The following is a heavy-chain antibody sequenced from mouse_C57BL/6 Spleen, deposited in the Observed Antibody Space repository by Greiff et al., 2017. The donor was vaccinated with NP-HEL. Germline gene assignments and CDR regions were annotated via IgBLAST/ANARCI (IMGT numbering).Heavy chain of an antibody. CDR1: GYTFTSDW. Sequence: VQLQQPGAELVRPGSSVKLSCKASGYTFTSDWMHWVKQRPIQGLEWIGNIDPSDSETHYNQKFKDKATLTVDKSSSTAYLQLSSLTSEDSAVYYCAREGYDSDYWGQGTTLTVSS. V-gene: IGHV1-52*01. CDR2: IDPSDSET. J-gene: IGHJ2*01. CDR3: AREGYDSDY. D-gene: IGHD2-4*01.